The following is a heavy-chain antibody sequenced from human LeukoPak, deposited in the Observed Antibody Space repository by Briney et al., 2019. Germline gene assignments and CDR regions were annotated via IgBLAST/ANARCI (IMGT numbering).Heavy chain of an antibody. D-gene: IGHD2-15*01. CDR2: INHNSGGT. V-gene: IGHV1-2*02. CDR1: GYTFTGYY. Sequence: VASVKVSCKASGYTFTGYYMHWVRQAPGQGLEWMGWINHNSGGTNYAQKFQGRVTMTRDTSISTAYMELSRLRSDDTAVYYCARDRNPIVVVVAAMGFDPWGQGTLVTVSS. CDR3: ARDRNPIVVVVAAMGFDP. J-gene: IGHJ5*02.